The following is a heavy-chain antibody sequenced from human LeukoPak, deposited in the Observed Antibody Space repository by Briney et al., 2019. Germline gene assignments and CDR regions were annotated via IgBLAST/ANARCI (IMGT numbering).Heavy chain of an antibody. Sequence: PGGSLRLSCAASGFTFSSYAMHWVRQAPGKGLEWVAVISYDGSNKYYADSVKGRFTISRDNSKNTLYLQMNSLRAEDTAVYYCARRLRFLEWSLSPSMDVWGQGTTVTVSS. D-gene: IGHD3-3*01. CDR3: ARRLRFLEWSLSPSMDV. J-gene: IGHJ6*02. CDR1: GFTFSSYA. V-gene: IGHV3-30-3*01. CDR2: ISYDGSNK.